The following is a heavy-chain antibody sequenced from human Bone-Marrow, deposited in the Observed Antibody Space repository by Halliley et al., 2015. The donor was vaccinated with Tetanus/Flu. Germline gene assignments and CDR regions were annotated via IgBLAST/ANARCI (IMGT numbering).Heavy chain of an antibody. V-gene: IGHV4-59*01. CDR2: VTYNGNT. CDR3: ARVKNYDILTGYSVADAFDV. Sequence: TLSFTCIVSGGSTSIYYWSWIRQPPGKGLEWIGHVTYNGNTDYNPSLKSRVTISLDKSKNHFTLTLSSVTAADTALYYCARVKNYDILTGYSVADAFDVWGQGKMVTVSS. D-gene: IGHD3-9*01. CDR1: GGSTSIYY. J-gene: IGHJ3*01.